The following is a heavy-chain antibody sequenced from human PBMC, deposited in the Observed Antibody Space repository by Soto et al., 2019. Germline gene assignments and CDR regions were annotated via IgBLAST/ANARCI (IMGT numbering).Heavy chain of an antibody. CDR3: APEGPVEWLPPSPAYYYYYMDV. J-gene: IGHJ6*03. Sequence: GGSLRLSCAASGFTFSSYAMSWVRQAPGKGLEWVSAISGSGGSTYYADSVKGRFTISRDNSKNTLYLQMNSLRAEDTAVYYCAPEGPVEWLPPSPAYYYYYMDVWGKGTTVTVSS. D-gene: IGHD3-3*01. V-gene: IGHV3-23*01. CDR1: GFTFSSYA. CDR2: ISGSGGST.